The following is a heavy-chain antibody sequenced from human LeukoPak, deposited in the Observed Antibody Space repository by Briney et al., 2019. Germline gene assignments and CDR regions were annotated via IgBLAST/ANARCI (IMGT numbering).Heavy chain of an antibody. D-gene: IGHD3-22*01. CDR3: ARRPNYYDSSGYVGAFDI. V-gene: IGHV1-69*13. J-gene: IGHJ3*02. Sequence: SVKASCKASGGTFSSYAISWVRQAPGQGLEWMGGIIPIFGTANYAQKFQGRVTITADESTSTAYMELSSLRSEDTAVYYCARRPNYYDSSGYVGAFDIWGQGTMVTVSS. CDR1: GGTFSSYA. CDR2: IIPIFGTA.